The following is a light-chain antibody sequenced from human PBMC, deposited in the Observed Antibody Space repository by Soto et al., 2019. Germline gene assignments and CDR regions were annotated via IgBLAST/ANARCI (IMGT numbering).Light chain of an antibody. CDR1: SSDVGAYNY. J-gene: IGLJ2*01. V-gene: IGLV2-11*01. Sequence: QSVLTQPHSVSGSPGQSGTISCTGTSSDVGAYNYVSWYQQHPGKAPKLMIFDVSKRPSGVPDRFSGSKSGNTASLTISGLQAEDEADYSCCSYAGSYTWVFGGGTKLTVL. CDR2: DVS. CDR3: CSYAGSYTWV.